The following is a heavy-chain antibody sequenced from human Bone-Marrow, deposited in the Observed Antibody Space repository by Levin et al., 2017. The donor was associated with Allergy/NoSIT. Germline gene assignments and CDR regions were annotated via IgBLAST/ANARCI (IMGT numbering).Heavy chain of an antibody. CDR2: IYNSGST. D-gene: IGHD2-15*01. Sequence: PSETLSLTCTVSGGSISSYYWSWIRQPPGKGLEWIGYIYNSGSTNYSPSLKSRVTISVDTSKNQFSLKLSSVSAADTAVYYCAKAGPYCSGGSCSSGIFGYWGQGTLVTVSS. CDR3: AKAGPYCSGGSCSSGIFGY. V-gene: IGHV4-59*01. J-gene: IGHJ4*02. CDR1: GGSISSYY.